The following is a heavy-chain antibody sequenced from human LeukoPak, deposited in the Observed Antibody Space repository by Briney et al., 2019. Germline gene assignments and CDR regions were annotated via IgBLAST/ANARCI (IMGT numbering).Heavy chain of an antibody. D-gene: IGHD2-2*01. J-gene: IGHJ4*02. CDR1: GFTFSKYW. V-gene: IGHV3-74*01. CDR3: ARVESGSCSNTRCRNIDY. CDR2: INTDGSDT. Sequence: GGSLRLSCAGSGFTFSKYWLHWVRQAPGKGLVWVSRINTDGSDTSYADSVKGRFTISRDNAKNTLYLQMSSLRAEDTAAYYCARVESGSCSNTRCRNIDYWGQGTLVTVSS.